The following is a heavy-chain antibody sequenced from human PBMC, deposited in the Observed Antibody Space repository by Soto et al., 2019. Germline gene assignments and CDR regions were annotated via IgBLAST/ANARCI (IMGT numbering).Heavy chain of an antibody. D-gene: IGHD2-15*01. Sequence: EVQLVESGGGLVQPGGSLRLSCAASGFTFSSYAMHWVRQAPGKGLEYVSAISSNGGSTYYANSVKGRFTISRDNSKNPLHRHMGSRRAEDMAVYYWPRCRDRSGGSCCPRGVDDCMDVWGKGTTVTVSS. CDR3: PRCRDRSGGSCCPRGVDDCMDV. CDR1: GFTFSSYA. V-gene: IGHV3-64*01. J-gene: IGHJ6*03. CDR2: ISSNGGST.